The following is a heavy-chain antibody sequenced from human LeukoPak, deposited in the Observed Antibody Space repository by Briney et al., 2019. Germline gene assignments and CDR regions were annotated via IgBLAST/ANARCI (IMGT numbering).Heavy chain of an antibody. CDR1: GYTFTSYG. J-gene: IGHJ4*02. D-gene: IGHD6-19*01. CDR3: ARDLLGQWLELDIQEFDD. Sequence: ASVKVSCKASGYTFTSYGISWLRQAARQGLEWMGWISAYNGNTNYAQKLQGRVTMTTDTSTSTAYMELRSLRSDNTAVYYCARDLLGQWLELDIQEFDDWGQGTLVTVSS. CDR2: ISAYNGNT. V-gene: IGHV1-18*01.